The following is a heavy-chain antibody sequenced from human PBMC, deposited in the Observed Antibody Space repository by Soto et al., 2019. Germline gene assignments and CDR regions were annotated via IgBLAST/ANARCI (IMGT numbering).Heavy chain of an antibody. CDR3: ATGYFDDSRADYYFDY. CDR2: ISSQAFGGTT. V-gene: IGHV3-49*04. Sequence: PAGSLSLSCTVSGFAFADYAMSWGRQPPGKRLEWVGFISSQAFGGTTEYAASVEGRFTISTDESKTIAYLQMNSLKAADTAVYFGATGYFDDSRADYYFDYWGQGTLVTVSS. J-gene: IGHJ4*02. D-gene: IGHD3-22*01. CDR1: GFAFADYA.